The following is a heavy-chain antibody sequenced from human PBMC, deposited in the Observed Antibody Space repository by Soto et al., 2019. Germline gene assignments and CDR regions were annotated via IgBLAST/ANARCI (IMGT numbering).Heavy chain of an antibody. J-gene: IGHJ4*02. CDR2: ISRDGTNT. CDR3: AKSRPSVEKTGDYVQN. D-gene: IGHD3-10*02. V-gene: IGHV3-43*01. Sequence: GGSLRLSCAASGFTFDDYNMHWVRQAPGKGLEWVSLISRDGTNTNYAESVKGRFTISRDNSKNTLSLHMNSLTAEDTAKYYCAKSRPSVEKTGDYVQNWGQGTLVTVSS. CDR1: GFTFDDYN.